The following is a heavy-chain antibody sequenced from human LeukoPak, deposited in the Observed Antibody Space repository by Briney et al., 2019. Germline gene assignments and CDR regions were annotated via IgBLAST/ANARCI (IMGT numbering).Heavy chain of an antibody. CDR2: VNNDGSST. J-gene: IGHJ4*02. V-gene: IGHV3-74*01. D-gene: IGHD6-19*01. Sequence: GSLRLSCAASGFTVNSNYMSWVRQAPGKGLMWVSRVNNDGSSTTYADSVEGRFTISRDNARNTLYLQMNSLRAEDTAVYYCARSSYPYYFDYWGQGTLVTVSS. CDR3: ARSSYPYYFDY. CDR1: GFTVNSNY.